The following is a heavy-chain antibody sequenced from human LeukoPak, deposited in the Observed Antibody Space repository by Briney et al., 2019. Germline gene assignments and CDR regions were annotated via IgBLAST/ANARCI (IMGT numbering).Heavy chain of an antibody. CDR2: ISTNGRST. CDR3: ATGVVGAIDY. CDR1: GFTFSNYA. J-gene: IGHJ4*02. D-gene: IGHD1-26*01. Sequence: PGGSLRLSCAASGFTFSNYAMHWVRQAPGTGLEYVSGISTNGRSTYYASSVKGRFTISRDNSKNTLYLQMGSLRTEDMAVYYCATGVVGAIDYWGQGTLVTVSS. V-gene: IGHV3-64*01.